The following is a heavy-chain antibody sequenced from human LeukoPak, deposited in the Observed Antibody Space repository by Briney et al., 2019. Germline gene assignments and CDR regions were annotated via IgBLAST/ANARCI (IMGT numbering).Heavy chain of an antibody. V-gene: IGHV3-23*01. D-gene: IGHD3-9*01. J-gene: IGHJ6*03. Sequence: GSLRLSCAASGFTFSSYWMHWVRQAPGKGLEWVSAISGSGGSTYYADSVKGRFTISRDNSKNTLYLQMNSLRAEDTAVYYCAKDGLNYDILTGYYTLHRHKYYYYYYMDVWGKGTTVTISS. CDR3: AKDGLNYDILTGYYTLHRHKYYYYYYMDV. CDR1: GFTFSSYW. CDR2: ISGSGGST.